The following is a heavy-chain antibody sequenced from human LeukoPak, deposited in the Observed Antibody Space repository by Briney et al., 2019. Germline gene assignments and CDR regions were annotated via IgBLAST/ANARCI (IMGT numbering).Heavy chain of an antibody. D-gene: IGHD1-1*01. V-gene: IGHV1-2*02. J-gene: IGHJ4*02. CDR2: INPNSGGT. CDR1: GFTFTGYY. CDR3: ARDGSTTGTTLFDY. Sequence: ASVKVPCKASGFTFTGYYLHWVRQAPGQGLEWMGWINPNSGGTNYAQRFQGRVTMTRDTSISTAYMELTRLRSDDTAVYYCARDGSTTGTTLFDYWGQGTLVTVSS.